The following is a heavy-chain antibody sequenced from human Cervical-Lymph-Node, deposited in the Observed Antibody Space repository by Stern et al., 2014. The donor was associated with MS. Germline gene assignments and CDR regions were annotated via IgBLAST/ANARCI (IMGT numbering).Heavy chain of an antibody. CDR3: ARGRYSSGWYLHKY. D-gene: IGHD6-19*01. J-gene: IGHJ4*02. Sequence: VQLEESGGGVVQPGRSLRLSCIASGFTFTNYAMHWVRQAPGKGLEWVAVLWYDGNEKYYADSVKGRFTISRDNSKNTVYLQMNSLRADDTAVYYCARGRYSSGWYLHKYWGQGILVTVSS. V-gene: IGHV3-33*01. CDR2: LWYDGNEK. CDR1: GFTFTNYA.